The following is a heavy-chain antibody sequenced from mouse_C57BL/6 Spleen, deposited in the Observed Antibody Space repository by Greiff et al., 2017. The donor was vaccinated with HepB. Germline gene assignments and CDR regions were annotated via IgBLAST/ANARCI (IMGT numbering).Heavy chain of an antibody. V-gene: IGHV3-8*01. J-gene: IGHJ1*03. CDR1: GYSITSDY. CDR3: ARGTNYWYFDV. D-gene: IGHD1-1*01. CDR2: MRYSGSS. Sequence: VHVKQSGPGLAKPSQTLSLICSVTGYSITSDYWNWIRKFPGNKLEFMGYMRYSGSSYYYPSLKSRLSITRDTSKNQYYLQLNSVTSEDTATYFCARGTNYWYFDVWGTGTTVTVSS.